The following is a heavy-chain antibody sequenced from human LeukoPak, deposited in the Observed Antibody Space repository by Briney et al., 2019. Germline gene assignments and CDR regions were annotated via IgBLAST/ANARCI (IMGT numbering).Heavy chain of an antibody. CDR1: GGSIDTYY. Sequence: SETLSLTCIVSGGSIDTYYWSWVRQTAGKGLEWIGRIHSRGTTHSNPSLKSRLIMSLDTSKNQIYLNLNFVTAADTAVYYCARDQFWGISGNRWSYDPFDIWGQGTMVTVSS. V-gene: IGHV4-4*07. D-gene: IGHD3-10*01. J-gene: IGHJ3*02. CDR2: IHSRGTT. CDR3: ARDQFWGISGNRWSYDPFDI.